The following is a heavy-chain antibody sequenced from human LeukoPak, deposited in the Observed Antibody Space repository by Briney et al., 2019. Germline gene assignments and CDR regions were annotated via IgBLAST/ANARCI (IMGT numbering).Heavy chain of an antibody. Sequence: SETLSLTCTVSGGSISSYYWSWIRQPPGKGLEWIGYIYYSGSTNYNPSLKSRVTISVDTSKNQFSLKLSSVTAADTAVYYCARYEATSALSAFDIWGQGTMVTVSS. D-gene: IGHD1/OR15-1a*01. V-gene: IGHV4-59*08. CDR3: ARYEATSALSAFDI. CDR1: GGSISSYY. J-gene: IGHJ3*02. CDR2: IYYSGST.